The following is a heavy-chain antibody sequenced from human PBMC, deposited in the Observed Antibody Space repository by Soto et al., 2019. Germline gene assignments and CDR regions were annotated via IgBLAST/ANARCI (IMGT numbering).Heavy chain of an antibody. Sequence: ASVKVSCKASGYTFTDYYIHWVRQAPGQGLEWMGWVNIYSGGTNQAPKLRGRITMTRVTSITTAYMELRGLTFDDTAVYFCARRGPKQTWFDPWGQGTLVTVSS. V-gene: IGHV1-2*02. J-gene: IGHJ5*02. CDR3: ARRGPKQTWFDP. CDR1: GYTFTDYY. CDR2: VNIYSGGT. D-gene: IGHD6-13*01.